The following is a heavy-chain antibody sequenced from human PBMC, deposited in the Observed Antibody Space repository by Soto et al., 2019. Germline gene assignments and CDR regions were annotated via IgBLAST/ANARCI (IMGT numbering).Heavy chain of an antibody. D-gene: IGHD2-21*01. CDR1: GYTCTSYY. CDR2: INPSCGST. CDR3: ARSVVVINYDAFDI. Sequence: ASVKVSCKASGYTCTSYYMHWVRQAPGQGLEWMGIINPSCGSTSYAQKFQGRVTMTRDTSTSTVYMELSSLRSEDKAVYYCARSVVVINYDAFDIWDHGTMVTVSS. J-gene: IGHJ3*02. V-gene: IGHV1-46*01.